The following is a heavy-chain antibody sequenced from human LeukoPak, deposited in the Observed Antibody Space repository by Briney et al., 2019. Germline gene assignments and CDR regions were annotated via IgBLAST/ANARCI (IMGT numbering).Heavy chain of an antibody. J-gene: IGHJ4*02. CDR2: ISSSGSTI. V-gene: IGHV3-48*03. CDR1: GFTFSSYE. Sequence: PGGSLRLSCAASGFTFSSYEMNWVRQAPGKGLEWVSYISSSGSTIYYADSVKGRFTISRDNAKNSLYLQMNSLRAEDTAVYYCARDLYYYGSGSSADDYWGQGTLVTVSS. D-gene: IGHD3-10*01. CDR3: ARDLYYYGSGSSADDY.